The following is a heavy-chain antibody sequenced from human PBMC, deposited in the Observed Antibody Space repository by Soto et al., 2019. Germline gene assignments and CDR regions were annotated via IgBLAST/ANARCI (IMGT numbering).Heavy chain of an antibody. V-gene: IGHV3-74*01. CDR1: GFSFSSYW. J-gene: IGHJ4*01. D-gene: IGHD4-17*01. CDR3: VRGGIGDLTNDY. Sequence: EVQLVESGGGLVQPGGSLRLSCAASGFSFSSYWMHWVRQVAGKGLVWVSRLSYDGSTTDYADSVKGRFTISRDNAENTLYLQMNSLRAEDTAVYYCVRGGIGDLTNDYWGHGTLVIVSS. CDR2: LSYDGSTT.